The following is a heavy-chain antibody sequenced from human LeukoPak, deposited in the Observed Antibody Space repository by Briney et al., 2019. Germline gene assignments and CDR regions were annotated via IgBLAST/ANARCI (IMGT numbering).Heavy chain of an antibody. V-gene: IGHV3-23*01. CDR3: ARRGVVIRAVIVVGFHKEAYYFDY. CDR1: GITLSNSG. D-gene: IGHD2-15*01. CDR2: ICVRGGSQ. Sequence: GGALRLSCALSGITLSNSGMTWVRQAPRKGLEWVAGICVRGGSQNYPDYLKGRFTISRDHPTNTLYLQMNSLRAEDTAVYFCARRGVVIRAVIVVGFHKEAYYFDYWGQGALVTVSS. J-gene: IGHJ4*02.